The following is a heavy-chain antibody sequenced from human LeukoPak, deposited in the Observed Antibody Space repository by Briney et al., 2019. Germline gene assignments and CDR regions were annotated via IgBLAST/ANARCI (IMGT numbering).Heavy chain of an antibody. V-gene: IGHV3-23*01. CDR3: AKDRHRDGFYSVDS. D-gene: IGHD3-3*01. J-gene: IGHJ4*02. CDR2: IFGNGAGT. CDR1: GFTFSTIA. Sequence: PGRSLRLSCTASGFTFSTIAMNSHRKGPGKRPQRVSVIFGNGAGTNYADSVKARFPFSRDNSKNTLYLQMNSLRAEDTAVYYCAKDRHRDGFYSVDSWGQGALVTVSS.